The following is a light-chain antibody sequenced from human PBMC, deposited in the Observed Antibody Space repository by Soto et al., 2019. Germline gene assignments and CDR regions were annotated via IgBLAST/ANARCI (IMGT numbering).Light chain of an antibody. CDR1: ESLRSK. CDR2: DAS. V-gene: IGKV3-15*01. J-gene: IGKJ4*01. Sequence: EVVMTQSPVSLSVSPGEGATLSCWASESLRSKLAWYQQKPGQAPRLLIFDASRRATGVPARFSGSESGTEFTLTINSLQSEDVGVYYCQQYVGWTLSFGGGTKVEIK. CDR3: QQYVGWTLS.